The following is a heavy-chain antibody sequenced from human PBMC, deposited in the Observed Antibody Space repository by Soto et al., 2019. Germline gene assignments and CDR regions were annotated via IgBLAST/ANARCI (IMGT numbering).Heavy chain of an antibody. CDR1: GFSLSNARMG. Sequence: QVTLKESGPVLVKPTETLTLTCTVSGFSLSNARMGVSWIRQPPGKALEWLAHIFSNDEKSYSTSLKIRLTISKDTSKSQVVLTMTNMDPVDTATYYCARSGGLCSGGSCYEGWGQGTLVTVSS. CDR3: ARSGGLCSGGSCYEG. D-gene: IGHD2-15*01. J-gene: IGHJ4*01. V-gene: IGHV2-26*01. CDR2: IFSNDEK.